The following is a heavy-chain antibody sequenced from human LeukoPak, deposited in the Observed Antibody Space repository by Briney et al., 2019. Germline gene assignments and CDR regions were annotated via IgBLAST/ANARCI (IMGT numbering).Heavy chain of an antibody. CDR3: ARDRQATTAYDAFDI. CDR1: GGSISSSNW. CDR2: IYHSGST. V-gene: IGHV4-4*02. Sequence: SGTLSLTCAVSGGSISSSNWWSWVRQPPGKGLEWIGEIYHSGSTNYNPSLKSRVTISVDTSKNQFSLKLSSVTAADTAVYYCARDRQATTAYDAFDIWGQGTMVTVSS. D-gene: IGHD4-17*01. J-gene: IGHJ3*02.